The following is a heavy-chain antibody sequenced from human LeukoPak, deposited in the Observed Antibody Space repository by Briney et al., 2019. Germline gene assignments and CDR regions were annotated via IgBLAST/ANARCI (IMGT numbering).Heavy chain of an antibody. J-gene: IGHJ4*02. CDR1: GDSISSSSYY. V-gene: IGHV4-61*02. CDR2: IYTSGST. Sequence: SETLSLTCTVSGDSISSSSYYWSWIRQPAGKGLEWIGRIYTSGSTNYNPSLKSRVTMSVDTSKNQFSLKLSSVTAADTAVYYCARDQKLLWFGESFDYWGQGTLVTVSP. CDR3: ARDQKLLWFGESFDY. D-gene: IGHD3-10*01.